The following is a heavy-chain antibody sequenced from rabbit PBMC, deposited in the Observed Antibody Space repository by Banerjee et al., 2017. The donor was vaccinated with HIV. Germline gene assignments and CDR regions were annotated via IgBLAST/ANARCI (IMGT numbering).Heavy chain of an antibody. J-gene: IGHJ6*01. V-gene: IGHV1S45*01. CDR2: IYAGSSGRT. CDR3: AREGYYSVGYEGDTYAHGMDL. CDR1: GFSFSSSYY. Sequence: QEQLEESGGDLVKPEGSLTLTCTASGFSFSSSYYMCWVRQAPGKGLEWIACIYAGSSGRTYYASWAKGRFTISKTSSTTVTLQMTSLTAADTATYFCAREGYYSVGYEGDTYAHGMDLWGPGTLVTVS. D-gene: IGHD6-1*01.